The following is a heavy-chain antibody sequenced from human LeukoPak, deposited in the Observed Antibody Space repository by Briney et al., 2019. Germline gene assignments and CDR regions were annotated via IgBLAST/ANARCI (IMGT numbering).Heavy chain of an antibody. D-gene: IGHD3-3*01. CDR2: ISSSSSYI. Sequence: PGGSLRLSCAASGFTFSSYSRNWVRQAPGKGLEWVSSISSSSSYIYYADSVKGRFTISRDNAKNSLYLQMNSLRAEDTAVYYCARDPVDFWSGYSFDPWGQGTLVTVSS. CDR3: ARDPVDFWSGYSFDP. CDR1: GFTFSSYS. V-gene: IGHV3-21*01. J-gene: IGHJ5*02.